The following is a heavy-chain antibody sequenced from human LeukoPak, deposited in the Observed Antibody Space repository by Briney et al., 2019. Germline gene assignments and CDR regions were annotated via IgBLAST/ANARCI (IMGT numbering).Heavy chain of an antibody. D-gene: IGHD2-15*01. Sequence: SETLSLTCTVSGGSISPFYWSWIRQPPGKGLEWIAYIYYSGSTAYNPSLKSRVAISVDTSNNQVSLKLSSVTAADTAVYYCARHGYCSGGSCCWDYWGQGTLVTVSS. J-gene: IGHJ4*02. CDR3: ARHGYCSGGSCCWDY. V-gene: IGHV4-59*08. CDR2: IYYSGST. CDR1: GGSISPFY.